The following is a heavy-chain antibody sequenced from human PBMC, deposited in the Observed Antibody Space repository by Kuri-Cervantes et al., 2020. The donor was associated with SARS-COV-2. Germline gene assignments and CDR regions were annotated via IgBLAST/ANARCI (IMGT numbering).Heavy chain of an antibody. CDR2: IKPDGSEK. CDR3: ARTTYGSGSYWDDAFDI. J-gene: IGHJ3*02. V-gene: IGHV3-7*01. D-gene: IGHD3-10*01. CDR1: GFTFRSYW. Sequence: GGSLRLSCAASGFTFRSYWMSWVRQAPGKGLEWVANIKPDGSEKNYVDSVKGRFTISRDNAKNSLYLQMNSLRAEDTAVYYCARTTYGSGSYWDDAFDIWGQGTMVTVSS.